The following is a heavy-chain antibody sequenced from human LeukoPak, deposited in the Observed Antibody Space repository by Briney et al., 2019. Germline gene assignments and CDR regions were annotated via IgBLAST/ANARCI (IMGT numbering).Heavy chain of an antibody. CDR1: GGSISSGGYS. V-gene: IGHV4-31*03. CDR3: ARAGISGSYYFDY. J-gene: IGHJ4*02. Sequence: SETLSLTCTVSGGSISSGGYSWRWIRQHPGKGLEWIGYIYYSGSTYYNPSLKSRVTISVDTSKNQFSLKLSSVTAADTAVYYCARAGISGSYYFDYWGQGTLVTVSS. CDR2: IYYSGST. D-gene: IGHD3-10*01.